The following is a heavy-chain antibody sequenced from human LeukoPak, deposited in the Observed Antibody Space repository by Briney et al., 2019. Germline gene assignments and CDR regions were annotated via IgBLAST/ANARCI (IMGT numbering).Heavy chain of an antibody. Sequence: PGGSLRLSCAASGFTFSSYAMSWVRQAPGKGLEWVSTISGSGGTTLYADSVKGRFTISRDNAQNSLYLQMNSLRTEDTAIYYCVRDRGTYRPIDYWGQGTLVTVSS. CDR1: GFTFSSYA. J-gene: IGHJ4*02. V-gene: IGHV3-23*01. D-gene: IGHD1-26*01. CDR3: VRDRGTYRPIDY. CDR2: ISGSGGTT.